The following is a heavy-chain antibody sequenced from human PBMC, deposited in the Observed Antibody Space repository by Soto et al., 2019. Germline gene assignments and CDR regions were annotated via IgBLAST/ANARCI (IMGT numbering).Heavy chain of an antibody. Sequence: GGSLRLSCAASGFTFSSYAMHWVRQAPGKGLEWVAVISYDGSNKYYADSVKGRFTISRDNSKNTLYLQMNSLRAEDTAVYYCASKAAAGGGAEYFQHWGQGTLVTVSS. CDR1: GFTFSSYA. J-gene: IGHJ1*01. CDR3: ASKAAAGGGAEYFQH. D-gene: IGHD6-13*01. V-gene: IGHV3-30*04. CDR2: ISYDGSNK.